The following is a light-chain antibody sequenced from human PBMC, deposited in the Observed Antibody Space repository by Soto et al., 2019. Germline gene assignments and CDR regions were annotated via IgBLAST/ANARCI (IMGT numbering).Light chain of an antibody. J-gene: IGKJ4*01. CDR3: QLYGTSQWLT. Sequence: EIVLTQSPGTLSLSPGERATLSCRASQSVSSSYLAWYQQKPGQAPRLLIYGASTRATGIPDRFSGSGSGTDFTLTISRLEPEDFAVYYCQLYGTSQWLTFGGGAKVEIK. CDR2: GAS. V-gene: IGKV3-20*01. CDR1: QSVSSSY.